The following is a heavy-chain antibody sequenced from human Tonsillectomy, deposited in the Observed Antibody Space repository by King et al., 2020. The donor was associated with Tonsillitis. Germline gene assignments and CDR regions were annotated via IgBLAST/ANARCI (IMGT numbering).Heavy chain of an antibody. V-gene: IGHV3-30*18. CDR1: GFTFSIYG. CDR3: AKDRGEGYAYFQD. D-gene: IGHD5-12*01. CDR2: ISYDGRNK. J-gene: IGHJ1*01. Sequence: QLVQSGGGVVQPGRSLRLSCAASGFTFSIYGMHWVRQAPGKGLEWVAFISYDGRNKYYGDSVKGRFTISRDNSKNTLYVQMNSLRPEDTAVYYCAKDRGEGYAYFQDWGQGTLVTVSS.